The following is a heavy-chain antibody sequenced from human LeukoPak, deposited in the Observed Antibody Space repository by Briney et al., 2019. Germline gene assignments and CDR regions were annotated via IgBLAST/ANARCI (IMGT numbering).Heavy chain of an antibody. CDR2: ISGNGGNT. J-gene: IGHJ4*02. Sequence: GGSLRLSCAASGFTFDYAMHWVRQAPGKGLEWVSLISGNGGNTYYADSVKGRFTISRDNSKNSLYLQMNSLRTEDTALYYCAKDGNGDYFLDYWGQGTLVTVSS. V-gene: IGHV3-43*02. CDR1: GFTFDYA. CDR3: AKDGNGDYFLDY. D-gene: IGHD4-17*01.